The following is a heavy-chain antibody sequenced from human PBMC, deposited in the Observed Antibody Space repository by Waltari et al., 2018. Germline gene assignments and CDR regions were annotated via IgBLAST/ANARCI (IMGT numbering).Heavy chain of an antibody. CDR2: TYYRSKWYN. V-gene: IGHV6-1*01. CDR3: ARGRNSGFDY. Sequence: QVQLQQSGPELVKPSQTLSLTRYIPGDSISSNGVAWNWIRQSPSRGLEWLGRTYYRSKWYNDYAVSVKSRITINPDTSKNQFSLQLNSVTPDDTALYYCARGRNSGFDYWGQGTLVTVSS. CDR1: GDSISSNGVA. J-gene: IGHJ4*02. D-gene: IGHD2-15*01.